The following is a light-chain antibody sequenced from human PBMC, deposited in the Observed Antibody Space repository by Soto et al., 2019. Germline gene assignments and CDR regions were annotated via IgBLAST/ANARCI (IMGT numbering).Light chain of an antibody. Sequence: QSVLTQPPSVSAALGQKVTISCSGSNSNIGNNYVSWYQQLPGTAPKLLIYDNNKRPSGIPDRFSGSRSGTSATLGITGLQTGDEADYYCGSWDSSLSAGLFGGGTKLTVL. CDR2: DNN. J-gene: IGLJ2*01. CDR1: NSNIGNNY. V-gene: IGLV1-51*01. CDR3: GSWDSSLSAGL.